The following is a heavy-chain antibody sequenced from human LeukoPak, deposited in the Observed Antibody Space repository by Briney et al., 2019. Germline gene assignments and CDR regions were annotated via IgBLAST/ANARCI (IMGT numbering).Heavy chain of an antibody. D-gene: IGHD6-13*01. V-gene: IGHV4-39*07. Sequence: PSETLSLTCTVSGGSISSSSYYWGWIRQPPGKGLEWIGSIYYSGSTYYNPSLKSRVTISVDTSKNQFSLKLSSVTAADTAVYYCARVRDSSSWYLNSDGMDVWGQGTTVTVSS. CDR2: IYYSGST. CDR1: GGSISSSSYY. J-gene: IGHJ6*02. CDR3: ARVRDSSSWYLNSDGMDV.